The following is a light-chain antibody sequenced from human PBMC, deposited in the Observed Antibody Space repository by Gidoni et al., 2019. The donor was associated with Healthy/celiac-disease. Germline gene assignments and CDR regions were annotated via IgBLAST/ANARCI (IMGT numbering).Light chain of an antibody. V-gene: IGKV1-8*01. Sequence: IRITQSPSSLSASTGDRVTITCRASQGLSSYLAWYQQKPGKATKLLIYAASTLQSGVPSRFSGSGSGTDFTLTISCLQSEDFATYYCQQYYSYPSITFGQGTRLEIK. CDR3: QQYYSYPSIT. CDR1: QGLSSY. CDR2: AAS. J-gene: IGKJ5*01.